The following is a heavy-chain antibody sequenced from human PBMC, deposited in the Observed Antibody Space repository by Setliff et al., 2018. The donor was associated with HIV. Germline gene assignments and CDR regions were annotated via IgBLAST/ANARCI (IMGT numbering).Heavy chain of an antibody. CDR3: ATRPRIAARPFDY. D-gene: IGHD6-6*01. Sequence: KPSETLSLTCSVSGVSVGSGDYYWHWIRQHPEKALEWIGYIFHSGDTYYNPSLKSRISMSVDTSKNQFSLELTSLTAADTAVYYCATRPRIAARPFDYWGRGMLVTVSS. V-gene: IGHV4-31*03. J-gene: IGHJ4*02. CDR1: GVSVGSGDYY. CDR2: IFHSGDT.